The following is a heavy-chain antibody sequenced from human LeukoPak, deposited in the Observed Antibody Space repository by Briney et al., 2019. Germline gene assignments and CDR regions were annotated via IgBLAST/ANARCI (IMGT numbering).Heavy chain of an antibody. V-gene: IGHV4-34*01. Sequence: SETLSLTCVVYGGSFSGYYWNWIRQPPGKGLEWIGEINHSGSTNYNPSLKSRVTISVDTSKNQFSLKLSSVTAADTAVYYCARYCSSTSCYYGMDVWGKGTTVTVSS. CDR1: GGSFSGYY. CDR2: INHSGST. J-gene: IGHJ6*04. D-gene: IGHD2-2*01. CDR3: ARYCSSTSCYYGMDV.